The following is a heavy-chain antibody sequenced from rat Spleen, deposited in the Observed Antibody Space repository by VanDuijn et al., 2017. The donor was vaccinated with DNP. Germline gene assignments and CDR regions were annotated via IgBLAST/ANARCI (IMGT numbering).Heavy chain of an antibody. J-gene: IGHJ3*01. CDR3: ARWDSTGITTGFAY. CDR2: IIYDGGDT. D-gene: IGHD1-9*01. CDR1: GFTFSDYN. Sequence: EVQLVQSGGGLVQPGRSLKLSCAASGFTFSDYNMAWVRQAPKKGLEWVATIIYDGGDTYYGDSVKGRFTITRDNAKSTLYLQMNSLRSEDMATYYCARWDSTGITTGFAYWGQGTLVTVSS. V-gene: IGHV5-22*01.